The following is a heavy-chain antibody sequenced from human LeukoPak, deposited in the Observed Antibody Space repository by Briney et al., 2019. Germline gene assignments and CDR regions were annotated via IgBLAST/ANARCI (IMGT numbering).Heavy chain of an antibody. CDR1: GGSISSYY. CDR2: IYYSGST. V-gene: IGHV4-59*08. Sequence: SETLSLTCTVSGGSISSYYWSWIRQPPGKGLEWIGYIYYSGSTNYNPSLKSRVTISADTSKNQFSLKLSSVTAADTAVYYCARQGYSSGYIDYWGQGTLVTVSS. J-gene: IGHJ4*02. D-gene: IGHD6-19*01. CDR3: ARQGYSSGYIDY.